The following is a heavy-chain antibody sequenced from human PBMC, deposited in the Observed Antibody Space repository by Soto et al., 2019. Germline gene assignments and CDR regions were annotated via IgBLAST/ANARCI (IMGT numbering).Heavy chain of an antibody. D-gene: IGHD3-10*01. J-gene: IGHJ5*02. CDR2: ISANNGDT. CDR3: ASAWRKYYGISALIWFS. V-gene: IGHV1-18*04. Sequence: ASVKVPCKASGYSFTNYAISWVRQAPGQGLEWLGWISANNGDTNYGPKFQGRVSMNTDTSTSTDHMELRSLRSDDTDVYYCASAWRKYYGISALIWFSSGQGT. CDR1: GYSFTNYA.